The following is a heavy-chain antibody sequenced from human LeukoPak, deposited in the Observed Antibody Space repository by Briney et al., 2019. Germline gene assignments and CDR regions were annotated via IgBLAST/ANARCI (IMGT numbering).Heavy chain of an antibody. V-gene: IGHV4-4*02. CDR1: GFTFSSYSM. D-gene: IGHD6-19*01. J-gene: IGHJ4*02. CDR2: IYHSGST. Sequence: PGGSLRLSCAASGFTFSSYSMNWVRQAPGKGLEWIGEIYHSGSTNYNPSLKSRVTISVDKSKNQFSLKLSSVTAADTAVYYCARISPVEIDYWGQGTLVTVSS. CDR3: ARISPVEIDY.